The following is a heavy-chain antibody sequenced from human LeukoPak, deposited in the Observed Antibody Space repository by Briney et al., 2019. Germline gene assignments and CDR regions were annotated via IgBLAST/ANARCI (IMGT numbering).Heavy chain of an antibody. D-gene: IGHD6-6*01. CDR3: ARRGIAARRFDY. Sequence: SETLSLTCTVSGGSISSYYWSWIRQPPGKGLEWIGYICYSGSTNYNPSLKSRVTISVDTSKNQFSLKLSSVTAADTAVYYCARRGIAARRFDYWGQGTLVTVSS. V-gene: IGHV4-59*12. CDR2: ICYSGST. J-gene: IGHJ4*02. CDR1: GGSISSYY.